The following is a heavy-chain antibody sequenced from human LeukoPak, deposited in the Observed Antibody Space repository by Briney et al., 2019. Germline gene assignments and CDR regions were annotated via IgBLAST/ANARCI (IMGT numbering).Heavy chain of an antibody. CDR2: ISGYNGNI. Sequence: RASVKVSCKASGYTFTRHGISWVRQAPGQGLEWMGWISGYNGNIKYAQKLQGRVTMITDTSTNTAYMELRSLRSDDTAVYYCARDCSGGSCYDGVDYWGQGTLVTVSS. V-gene: IGHV1-18*01. CDR3: ARDCSGGSCYDGVDY. J-gene: IGHJ4*02. CDR1: GYTFTRHG. D-gene: IGHD2-15*01.